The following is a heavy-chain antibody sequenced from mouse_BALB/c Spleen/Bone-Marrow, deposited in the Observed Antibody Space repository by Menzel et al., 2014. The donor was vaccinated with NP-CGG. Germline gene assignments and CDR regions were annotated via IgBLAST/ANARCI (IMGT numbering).Heavy chain of an antibody. J-gene: IGHJ3*01. Sequence: QVQLQQSGAELVRPGSSVKISCKASGYVFTDYWMNWLRQRPGQGLEWIRQIFPVNADTNYKANFKDKVTLTADKSSTTAYMQLNSLTSEDSAVYFCARFATGSFAYWGQGTLVTVSA. D-gene: IGHD1-1*01. CDR1: GYVFTDYW. V-gene: IGHV1-80*01. CDR3: ARFATGSFAY. CDR2: IFPVNADT.